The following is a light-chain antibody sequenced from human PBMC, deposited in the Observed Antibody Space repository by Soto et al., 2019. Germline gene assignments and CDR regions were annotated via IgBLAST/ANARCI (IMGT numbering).Light chain of an antibody. CDR2: GAS. CDR3: QQYNNWPLT. CDR1: QSVYSN. J-gene: IGKJ4*01. V-gene: IGKV3D-15*01. Sequence: EVVMTQSPATLSVSPGERATLSCRASQSVYSNLAWYQLKPGQAPRLLIYGASTRATGIPARFSGSGSGTEFTLTISSLQSEDFAVYYCQQYNNWPLTFGGRTKVEIK.